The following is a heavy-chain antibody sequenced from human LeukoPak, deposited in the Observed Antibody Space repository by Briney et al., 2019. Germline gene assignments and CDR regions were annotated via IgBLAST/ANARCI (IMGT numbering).Heavy chain of an antibody. CDR1: GFTFSSYA. CDR3: AKDQGGYSAYGHLDY. CDR2: ISATGVST. V-gene: IGHV3-23*01. J-gene: IGHJ4*02. Sequence: GGSLRLSCAASGFTFSSYAMSWVRQAPGKGLEWVSGISATGVSTFYGDSAKGRFTMSRDNSKNTLYLRMDSLRAEDTAVYYCAKDQGGYSAYGHLDYWGQGTLVTVSS. D-gene: IGHD5-12*01.